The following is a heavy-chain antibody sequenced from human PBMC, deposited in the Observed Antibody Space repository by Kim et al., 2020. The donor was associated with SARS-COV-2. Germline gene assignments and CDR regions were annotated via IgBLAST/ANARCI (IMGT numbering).Heavy chain of an antibody. J-gene: IGHJ6*02. CDR3: ARDHAGGSYYKYGMDV. D-gene: IGHD1-26*01. Sequence: GGSLRLSCAASGFTVSSNYMSWVRQAPGKGLEWVSVIYSGGSTYYADSVKGRFTISRDNSKNTLYLQMNSLRAEDTAVYYCARDHAGGSYYKYGMDVWGQGTTVTVSS. CDR2: IYSGGST. V-gene: IGHV3-66*01. CDR1: GFTVSSNY.